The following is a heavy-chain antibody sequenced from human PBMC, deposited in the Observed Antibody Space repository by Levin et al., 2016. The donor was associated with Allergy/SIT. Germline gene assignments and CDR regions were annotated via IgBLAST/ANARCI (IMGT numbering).Heavy chain of an antibody. D-gene: IGHD3-10*01. Sequence: GESLKISCAASGFTFSSHWMHWVRQAPGKGLVWVSRINADGSSTSHADSVMGRFTVSRDNAKNTLHLQMNSLRADDTAVYYCARSGGSGNFDYWGQGILVTVSS. J-gene: IGHJ4*01. CDR2: INADGSST. CDR1: GFTFSSHW. CDR3: ARSGGSGNFDY. V-gene: IGHV3-74*01.